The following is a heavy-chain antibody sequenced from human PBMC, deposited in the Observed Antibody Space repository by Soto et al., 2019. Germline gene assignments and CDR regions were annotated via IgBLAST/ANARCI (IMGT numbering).Heavy chain of an antibody. Sequence: GGSLRLSCAASGFTFSSYWMSWVRQAPGKGLEWVAKIKQDGSEKYYVDSVKGRFTISRDNAKNSLYLQMNSLRAEDTAVYYCARGQLDGYYYPFDYWGQGTLVTVS. V-gene: IGHV3-7*01. CDR2: IKQDGSEK. CDR3: ARGQLDGYYYPFDY. J-gene: IGHJ4*02. D-gene: IGHD3-22*01. CDR1: GFTFSSYW.